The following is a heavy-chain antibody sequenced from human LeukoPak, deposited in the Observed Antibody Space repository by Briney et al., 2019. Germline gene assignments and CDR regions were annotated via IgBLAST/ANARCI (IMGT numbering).Heavy chain of an antibody. J-gene: IGHJ5*02. V-gene: IGHV3-53*01. CDR2: ISSGDNT. Sequence: PGGSLRLSCAASGFSVSSNYVNWVRQAPGKGLEWVSFISSGDNTYYADSVKGRFTVSRDNSKNTLYLQMNSLRAEDTAVYYCGSSVSGWHSSSTTWGQGTLVTVSS. CDR1: GFSVSSNY. CDR3: GSSVSGWHSSSTT. D-gene: IGHD6-19*01.